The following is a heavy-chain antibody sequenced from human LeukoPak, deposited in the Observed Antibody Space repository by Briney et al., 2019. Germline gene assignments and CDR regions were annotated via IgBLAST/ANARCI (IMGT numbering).Heavy chain of an antibody. V-gene: IGHV4-39*01. CDR2: INHGGSS. J-gene: IGHJ4*02. Sequence: SETLSFTCTVSGGSISSSSYYWGWIRQPPGKGLEYIASINHGGSSYYNPSLKSRVTISVDTSKNQFSLKLNSVTAADTAVYYCARGSPYQKWGQGTLVTVSS. D-gene: IGHD2-15*01. CDR1: GGSISSSSYY. CDR3: ARGSPYQK.